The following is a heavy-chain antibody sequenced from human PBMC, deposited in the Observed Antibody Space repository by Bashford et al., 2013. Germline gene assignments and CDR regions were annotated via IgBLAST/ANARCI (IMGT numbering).Heavy chain of an antibody. CDR2: IYFSGIT. V-gene: IGHV4-31*03. Sequence: SETLSLTCTVSGGSISSGGYYWSWIRQHPGKGLEWIGYIYFSGITYYNPSLESRVTISVDTSKNHLSLNLSSVTAADTAVYFCARGGRADVGYWGQGTLVTVSS. CDR1: GGSISSGGYY. CDR3: ARGGRADVGY. J-gene: IGHJ4*02.